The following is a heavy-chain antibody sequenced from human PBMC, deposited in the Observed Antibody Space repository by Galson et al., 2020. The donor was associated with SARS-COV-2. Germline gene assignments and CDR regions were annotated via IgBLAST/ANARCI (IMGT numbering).Heavy chain of an antibody. Sequence: GGSLRLSCSASGFTFSSFVMSWVRQAPGKGLAWVSSMSGSGVTTDYAASVTGRFTISRDNSKNTLFLQMNNLRAEDTAMYYCAKDLFGGNAVVDAFDVWGQGTMVTVSS. V-gene: IGHV3-23*01. CDR1: GFTFSSFV. J-gene: IGHJ3*01. CDR2: MSGSGVTT. CDR3: AKDLFGGNAVVDAFDV. D-gene: IGHD2-15*01.